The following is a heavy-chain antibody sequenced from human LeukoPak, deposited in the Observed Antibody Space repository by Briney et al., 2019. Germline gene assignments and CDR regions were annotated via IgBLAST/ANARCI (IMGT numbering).Heavy chain of an antibody. CDR1: GFTLNDFY. D-gene: IGHD2-8*01. CDR2: IGSIESIV. CDR3: ARMVYATLGIYYYYYIDV. V-gene: IGHV3-11*01. J-gene: IGHJ6*03. Sequence: GGSLRLSCAASGFTLNDFYMSWIPQAPGKGREWLSDIGSIESIVSYGNSVRGRFTISRDIAKNSLYLQMNSLRAEDTAVYYCARMVYATLGIYYYYYIDVWGKGTTVTVSS.